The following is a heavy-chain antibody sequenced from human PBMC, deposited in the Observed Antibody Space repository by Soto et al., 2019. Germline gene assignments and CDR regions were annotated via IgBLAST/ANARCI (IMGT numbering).Heavy chain of an antibody. D-gene: IGHD3-10*01. V-gene: IGHV1-46*01. CDR2: INPSGGST. Sequence: GASVKVSCKASGYTFTSYYMHWVRQAPGQGLEWMGIINPSGGSTSYAQKFQGRVTMTRDTSTSTVYMELSSLRSEDTAVYYCAREAFGELFIHYYYYYGMDVWGQGTTVTVSS. J-gene: IGHJ6*02. CDR3: AREAFGELFIHYYYYYGMDV. CDR1: GYTFTSYY.